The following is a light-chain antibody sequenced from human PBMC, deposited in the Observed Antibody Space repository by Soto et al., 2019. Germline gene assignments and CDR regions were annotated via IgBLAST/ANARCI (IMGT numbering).Light chain of an antibody. CDR3: QQYNSWT. CDR1: QSISSN. V-gene: IGKV1-39*01. CDR2: AAS. J-gene: IGKJ1*01. Sequence: DIPMTQSPSSLSASVGDRITLLCRASQSISSNLNWYQQKPGKAPKLLIYAASNLQSGVPSTFSGSGSGTDFTLTISSLQPDDFATYYCQQYNSWTFGQGTKVDIK.